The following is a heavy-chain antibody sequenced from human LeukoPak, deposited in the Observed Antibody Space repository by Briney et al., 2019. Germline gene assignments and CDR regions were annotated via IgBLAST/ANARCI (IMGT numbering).Heavy chain of an antibody. CDR1: GFTFSSYG. V-gene: IGHV3-33*06. CDR3: AKEALTYGDYVFDY. Sequence: GGSLTLSCAASGFTFSSYGMHWVRQAPGKGLEWVAVIWYDGSNKYYADSVKGRFTISRDNSKNTLYLQMNSLRAEDTAVYYCAKEALTYGDYVFDYWGQGTLVTVSS. CDR2: IWYDGSNK. J-gene: IGHJ4*02. D-gene: IGHD4-17*01.